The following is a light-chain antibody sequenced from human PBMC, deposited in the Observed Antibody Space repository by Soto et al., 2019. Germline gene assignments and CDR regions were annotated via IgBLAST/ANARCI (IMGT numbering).Light chain of an antibody. V-gene: IGKV3-11*01. Sequence: EIVLTQAPATLYLSPGKRATLSCRASQSVSSYLAWYQQKPGQAPRLLIYDASNRATGIPARCSGSGSGTDFTLTISSLEPEDFAVYYGQQRSNWPPITFGQGTRLEI. CDR3: QQRSNWPPIT. J-gene: IGKJ5*01. CDR1: QSVSSY. CDR2: DAS.